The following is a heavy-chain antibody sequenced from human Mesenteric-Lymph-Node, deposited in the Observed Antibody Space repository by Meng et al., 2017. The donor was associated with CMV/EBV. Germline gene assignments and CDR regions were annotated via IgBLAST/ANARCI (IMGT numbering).Heavy chain of an antibody. CDR3: TRDSGAFDI. J-gene: IGHJ3*02. Sequence: GESLKISCTASGFTFGDYSMSWVRQAPGQGLEWVGFIRSKAYGGTTEYAASVKGRFTISRDDSKSIAYLQMNSLKTEDTAVYYCTRDSGAFDIWGQGKMVTVSS. V-gene: IGHV3-49*04. CDR1: GFTFGDYS. CDR2: IRSKAYGGTT.